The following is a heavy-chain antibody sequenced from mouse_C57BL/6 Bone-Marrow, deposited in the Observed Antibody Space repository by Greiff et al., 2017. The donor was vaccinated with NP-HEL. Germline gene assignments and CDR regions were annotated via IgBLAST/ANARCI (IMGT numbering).Heavy chain of an antibody. CDR2: IDPETGGT. CDR1: GYTFTDYE. J-gene: IGHJ2*01. V-gene: IGHV1-15*01. D-gene: IGHD2-4*01. Sequence: VQLQESGAELVRPGASVTLSCKASGYTFTDYEMHWVKQTPVHGLEWIGAIDPETGGTAYNQKFKGKAILTSDKSSSTAYMELRSLTSEDSAVYYCNDYGGVDYWGQGTTLTVSS. CDR3: NDYGGVDY.